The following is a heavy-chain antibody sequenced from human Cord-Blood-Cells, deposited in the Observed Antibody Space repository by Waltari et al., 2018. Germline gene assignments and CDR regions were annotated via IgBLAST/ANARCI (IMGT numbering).Heavy chain of an antibody. CDR2: IYYSGST. D-gene: IGHD5-18*01. V-gene: IGHV4-59*01. CDR1: GGSISSYY. CDR3: ARDAGRGYSYGYVRD. J-gene: IGHJ4*02. Sequence: QVQLQESGPGLVKPSETLSLTCTVSGGSISSYYGSWIRQPPGKGLEWIGYIYYSGSTNYNPSLKSRVTISVDTSKNQFSLKLSSVTAADTAVYYCARDAGRGYSYGYVRDWGQGTLVTVSS.